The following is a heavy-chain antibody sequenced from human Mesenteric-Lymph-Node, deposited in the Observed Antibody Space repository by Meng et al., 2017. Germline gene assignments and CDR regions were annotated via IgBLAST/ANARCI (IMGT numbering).Heavy chain of an antibody. V-gene: IGHV1-2*06. CDR1: GYTFTGYY. CDR2: INPNSGGT. J-gene: IGHJ6*02. CDR3: ARVLDIVVVGYGMDV. Sequence: VSVKVSCKASGYTFTGYYMHWVRQAPGQGLEWMGRINPNSGGTNYAQKFQGRVTMTRDTSISTAYMELSRLRSDDTAVYYCARVLDIVVVGYGMDVWGQGTTVTVSS. D-gene: IGHD2-15*01.